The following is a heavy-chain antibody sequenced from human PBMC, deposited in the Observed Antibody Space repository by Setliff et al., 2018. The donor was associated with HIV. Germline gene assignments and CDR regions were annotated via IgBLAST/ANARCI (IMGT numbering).Heavy chain of an antibody. CDR1: GESISTHY. D-gene: IGHD4-17*01. CDR2: IYYSGYTDYDPSGTP. V-gene: IGHV4-59*11. CDR3: ANTPMVHIDDYGDYQVSIFDN. Sequence: KPSETLSLTCTVSGESISTHYWNWIRQSPGKGLEWIGSIYYSGYTDYDPSGTPHYNPSLESRVTISVDIPKNQFSLKLRSLTPADTAVYYCANTPMVHIDDYGDYQVSIFDNWGQGTLVTVSS. J-gene: IGHJ5*02.